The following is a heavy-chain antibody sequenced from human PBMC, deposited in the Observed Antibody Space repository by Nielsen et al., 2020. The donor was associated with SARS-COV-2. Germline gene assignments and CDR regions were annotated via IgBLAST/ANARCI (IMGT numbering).Heavy chain of an antibody. CDR2: IYYSGST. D-gene: IGHD2-15*01. CDR1: GGSISSGGYY. CDR3: ARALGYCSGGSCYTASYNWFDP. V-gene: IGHV4-31*03. J-gene: IGHJ5*02. Sequence: SETLSLTCTVSGGSISSGGYYWSWIRQHPGKGLEWIGYIYYSGSTYYNPSLKSRVTISVDTSKNQFSLKLSSVTAADTAVYYCARALGYCSGGSCYTASYNWFDPWGQGTLVTVSS.